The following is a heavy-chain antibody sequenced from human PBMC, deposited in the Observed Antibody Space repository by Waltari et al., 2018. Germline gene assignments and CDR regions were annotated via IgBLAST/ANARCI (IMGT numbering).Heavy chain of an antibody. CDR3: AIGSYDSSGYSGAFDI. J-gene: IGHJ3*02. V-gene: IGHV3-9*01. Sequence: EVQLVESGGGLVQPGRSLRLSCAASGFTFDDYAMHWVRQAPGKGLEWVSGISWNSGIIGYADSVKGRFTISRDNAKNSLYLQMNSLRAEDTALYYCAIGSYDSSGYSGAFDIWGQGTMVTVSS. CDR2: ISWNSGII. CDR1: GFTFDDYA. D-gene: IGHD3-22*01.